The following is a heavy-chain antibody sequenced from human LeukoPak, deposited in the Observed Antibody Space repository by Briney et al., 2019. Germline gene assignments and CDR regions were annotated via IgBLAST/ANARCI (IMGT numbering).Heavy chain of an antibody. J-gene: IGHJ4*02. CDR3: AKGPDRRYSGSAAVYYFDY. CDR1: GFTFSSYA. V-gene: IGHV3-23*01. Sequence: PGGSLRLSCAASGFTFSSYAMSWVRQAPGKGLEWVSVISGSGGSTYYEDSVKGRFTISRDNSKSTLYLQMNSLRAEDTAVYYCAKGPDRRYSGSAAVYYFDYWGQGTLVTVSS. D-gene: IGHD1-26*01. CDR2: ISGSGGST.